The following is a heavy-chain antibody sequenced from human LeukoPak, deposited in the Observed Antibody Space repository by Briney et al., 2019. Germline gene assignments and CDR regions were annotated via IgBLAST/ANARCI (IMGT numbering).Heavy chain of an antibody. J-gene: IGHJ5*02. D-gene: IGHD6-19*01. CDR3: AGAVGWFDP. V-gene: IGHV1-58*01. Sequence: SVKLSLTSSGFTFTSSAVQSVRQARGQRHEWIGWSIVDTGNTNYAQEFQERVTITRHMSTSTAYMELSSLRSEDTAVCYCAGAVGWFDPWGQGSLVTVSS. CDR1: GFTFTSSA. CDR2: SIVDTGNT.